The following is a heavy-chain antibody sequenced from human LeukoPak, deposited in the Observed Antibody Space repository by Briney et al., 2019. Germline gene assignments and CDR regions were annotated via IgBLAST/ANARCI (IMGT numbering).Heavy chain of an antibody. CDR1: GYTFSNFG. CDR3: ARDGTSTDDY. J-gene: IGHJ4*02. V-gene: IGHV1-18*01. CDR2: ISGNNDNP. Sequence: ASVKVSCKASGYTFSNFGISWVRQAPGQGLEWMGWISGNNDNPNYGQKFQGRLTVTTDSSTSTAYMELRNLRSDETAVYYCARDGTSTDDYWGQGNLVTVSS. D-gene: IGHD2-2*01.